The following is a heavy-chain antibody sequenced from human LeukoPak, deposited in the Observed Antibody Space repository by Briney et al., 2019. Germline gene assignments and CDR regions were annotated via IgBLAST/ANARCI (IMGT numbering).Heavy chain of an antibody. CDR2: IRYDGSNK. V-gene: IGHV3-30*02. Sequence: GGSLRLSCAASGFTFSSYGMHWVRQAPGKGLGWVAFIRYDGSNKYYADSVKGRFTISRDNSKNTLYLQMNSLRAEDTAVYYCAKDQRDSELFDYWGQGTLVTVSS. CDR3: AKDQRDSELFDY. J-gene: IGHJ4*02. D-gene: IGHD1-14*01. CDR1: GFTFSSYG.